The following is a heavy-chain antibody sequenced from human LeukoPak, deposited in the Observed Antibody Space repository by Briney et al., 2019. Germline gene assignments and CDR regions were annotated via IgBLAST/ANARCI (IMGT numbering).Heavy chain of an antibody. D-gene: IGHD5-18*01. Sequence: SETLSLTCAVYGGSFSGYYWSWIRQPPGKGLEWIGEINHSGSTNYNPSLKSRVTISVDTSKNQFSLKLSSVTAADTAVYYCARHSYGRNYWGQGTLVTVSS. CDR3: ARHSYGRNY. V-gene: IGHV4-34*01. CDR2: INHSGST. CDR1: GGSFSGYY. J-gene: IGHJ4*02.